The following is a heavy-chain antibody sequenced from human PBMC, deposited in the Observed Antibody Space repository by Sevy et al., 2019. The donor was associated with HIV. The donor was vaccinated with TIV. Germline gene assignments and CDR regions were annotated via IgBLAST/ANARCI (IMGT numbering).Heavy chain of an antibody. D-gene: IGHD3-22*01. V-gene: IGHV3-9*01. J-gene: IGHJ3*01. CDR1: GFTFDDYG. CDR3: AKGTMMAPRDIHEPFAA. Sequence: GGSLRLSCAASGFTFDDYGMHWVRQAPGKGLEWVSGLTWTSSSITYADSVKGRFTVWRDNAKNSLYLQMTNLRADDTAFYFCAKGTMMAPRDIHEPFAAWGQGTMVSDSS. CDR2: LTWTSSSI.